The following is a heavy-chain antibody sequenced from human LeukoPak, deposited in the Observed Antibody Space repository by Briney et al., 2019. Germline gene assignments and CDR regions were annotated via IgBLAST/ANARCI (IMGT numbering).Heavy chain of an antibody. CDR2: IRGST. CDR3: AKDLGGSTDY. V-gene: IGHV3-23*01. CDR1: GFTFNNYA. D-gene: IGHD5-12*01. Sequence: QPGGSLRLSCAASGFTFNNYAVSWVRQAPGKGLEWVSLIRGSTYYADSVKGRSTISRDNSQKTVYLQMNSLRAEDTALYYCAKDLGGSTDYWGQGTLVTVSS. J-gene: IGHJ4*02.